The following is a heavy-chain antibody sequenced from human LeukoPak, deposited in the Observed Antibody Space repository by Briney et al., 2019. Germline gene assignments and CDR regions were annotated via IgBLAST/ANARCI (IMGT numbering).Heavy chain of an antibody. CDR2: IWYDGSNK. V-gene: IGHV3-33*08. CDR1: GFTVSSNY. CDR3: ARTQYDILDAFDI. D-gene: IGHD3-9*01. Sequence: PGGSLRLSCAASGFTVSSNYMSWVRQAPGKGLEWVAVIWYDGSNKYYADSVKGRFTISRDNSKNTLYLQMNSLRAEDTAVYYCARTQYDILDAFDIWGQGTMVTVSS. J-gene: IGHJ3*02.